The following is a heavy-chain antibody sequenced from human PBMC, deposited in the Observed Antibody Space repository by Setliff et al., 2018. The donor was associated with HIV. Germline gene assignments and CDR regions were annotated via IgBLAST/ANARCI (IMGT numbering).Heavy chain of an antibody. Sequence: SETLSLTCTVSGGSISSYYWSWIRQPPGKGLEWIGYVYYNGSTYYNPSLKNRVTISVDTSKNQFSLKTSSVTATDTAVYYCLGYHSGTWALDYWSQGTLVTVSS. CDR1: GGSISSYY. V-gene: IGHV4-59*04. D-gene: IGHD3-10*01. CDR3: LGYHSGTWALDY. J-gene: IGHJ4*02. CDR2: VYYNGST.